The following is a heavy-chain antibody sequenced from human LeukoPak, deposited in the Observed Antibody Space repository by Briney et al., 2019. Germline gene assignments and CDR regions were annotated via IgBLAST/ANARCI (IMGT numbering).Heavy chain of an antibody. D-gene: IGHD3-10*01. V-gene: IGHV1-18*01. CDR2: ISAYNGNT. CDR3: ARDHWSHYYGSGGENYFDP. Sequence: GASVKVSCKASGYTFTSYGISWVRQAPGQGLEWMGWISAYNGNTNYAQKLQGRVTMTTDTSTSTAYMEVRGLRSDDTAVCYCARDHWSHYYGSGGENYFDPWGQGTLVTVSS. J-gene: IGHJ5*02. CDR1: GYTFTSYG.